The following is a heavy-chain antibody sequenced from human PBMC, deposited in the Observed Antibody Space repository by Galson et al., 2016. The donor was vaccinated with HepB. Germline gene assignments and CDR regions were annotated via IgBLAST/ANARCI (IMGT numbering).Heavy chain of an antibody. Sequence: SLRLSCAVSGFTFSTYDMSWVRQAPGKGLEWVATINGGGDWAPSAGSVSGRFTISKDNSRNTLYLQMNSLRAEDTAIYFCAKRAGGFGEGQFDHGGPGTMVSVSS. D-gene: IGHD3-10*01. CDR1: GFTFSTYD. CDR2: INGGGDWA. J-gene: IGHJ4*02. CDR3: AKRAGGFGEGQFDH. V-gene: IGHV3-23*01.